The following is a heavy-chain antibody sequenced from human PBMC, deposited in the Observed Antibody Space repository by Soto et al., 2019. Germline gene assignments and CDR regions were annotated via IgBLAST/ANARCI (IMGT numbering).Heavy chain of an antibody. D-gene: IGHD3-3*01. Sequence: PGGSLRLSCAASGFTFSSYWMIWVRQAPGKGLEWVANINQDGSDKKYVDSVKGRFTISRDNAKNSLYLQMDSLRAEDTAVYYCARDWSQSFWVQGALVTVSS. V-gene: IGHV3-7*01. CDR2: INQDGSDK. CDR1: GFTFSSYW. CDR3: ARDWSQSF. J-gene: IGHJ4*02.